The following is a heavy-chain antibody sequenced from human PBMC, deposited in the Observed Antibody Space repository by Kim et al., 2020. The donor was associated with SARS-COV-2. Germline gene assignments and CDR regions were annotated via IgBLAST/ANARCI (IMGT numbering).Heavy chain of an antibody. D-gene: IGHD2-15*01. V-gene: IGHV3-23*01. CDR3: AYCSGGSCYFGMDV. J-gene: IGHJ6*02. Sequence: YADSVKGRFIISRDNSKNTLYLQMNSLRAEDTAVYYCAYCSGGSCYFGMDVWGQGTTVTVSS.